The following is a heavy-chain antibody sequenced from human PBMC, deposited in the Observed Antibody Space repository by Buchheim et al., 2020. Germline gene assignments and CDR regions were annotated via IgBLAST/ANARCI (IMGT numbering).Heavy chain of an antibody. Sequence: DVQLVESGGGLVQPGGSLRLSCAASGFSFTTYYMAWVRQAPGKGLELVSYISSSGSTSSYADSVKGRFTISRDNAKNSLYIQMNSLRDEDTAVYFCARDQGIRGWFDPWGQGTL. V-gene: IGHV3-48*02. CDR1: GFSFTTYY. D-gene: IGHD2-15*01. CDR3: ARDQGIRGWFDP. CDR2: ISSSGSTS. J-gene: IGHJ5*02.